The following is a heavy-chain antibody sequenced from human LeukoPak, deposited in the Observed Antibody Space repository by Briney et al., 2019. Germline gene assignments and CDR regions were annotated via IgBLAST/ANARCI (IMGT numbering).Heavy chain of an antibody. CDR1: RYTFTGYY. CDR2: INPNSGGT. D-gene: IGHD1-1*01. CDR3: ARATGSVDYYYMDV. V-gene: IGHV1-2*02. J-gene: IGHJ6*03. Sequence: ASVKVSCKTSRYTFTGYYMHWVRQAPGQRLERMGWINPNSGGTNYAQKFQGRVTMTRETSITTAYMELRRLRSDDTALYYCARATGSVDYYYMDVWGKGTTVTVSS.